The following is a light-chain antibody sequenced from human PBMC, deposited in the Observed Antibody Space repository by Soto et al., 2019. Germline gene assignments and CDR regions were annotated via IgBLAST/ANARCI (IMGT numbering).Light chain of an antibody. V-gene: IGKV1-39*01. Sequence: DIEMTQSPSSLSASVGDRVTITCRASQSISNYLNWYQHKPGKVPKLLIYAASSLQSGVPTRFSGSGSGTDFTLTISSLQPEDFATYYCQQSYGTPLTFGGGTQVEIK. CDR1: QSISNY. CDR3: QQSYGTPLT. CDR2: AAS. J-gene: IGKJ4*01.